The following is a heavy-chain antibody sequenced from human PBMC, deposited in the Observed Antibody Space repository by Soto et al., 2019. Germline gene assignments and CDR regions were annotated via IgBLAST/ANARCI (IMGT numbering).Heavy chain of an antibody. CDR2: ISSTDTGT. Sequence: EVQLLESGGGLTQPGGSLRLSCEVSGFTFNNYALSWVRQAPGVGLEWVSAISSTDTGTRYADSVKGRFTISRDNSKTTVLLQLDRLRAADTAISFCGKEGPVPTRQFGFYFDSWGQGILVTVSS. CDR1: GFTFNNYA. J-gene: IGHJ4*02. V-gene: IGHV3-23*01. CDR3: GKEGPVPTRQFGFYFDS. D-gene: IGHD4-17*01.